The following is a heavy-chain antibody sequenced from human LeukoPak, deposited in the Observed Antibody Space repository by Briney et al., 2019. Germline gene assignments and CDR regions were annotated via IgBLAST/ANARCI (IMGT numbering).Heavy chain of an antibody. CDR1: GYTLTSYY. J-gene: IGHJ4*02. D-gene: IGHD3-10*01. CDR2: INPSGGST. Sequence: ASVKVSCKASGYTLTSYYMHWVRQAPGQGLEWMGVINPSGGSTSYAQKFQGRVTMTRDTSTSIVYMELSSLRSEDTAVYYCARGGTMVRGVIDYWGQGTLVTVSS. V-gene: IGHV1-46*01. CDR3: ARGGTMVRGVIDY.